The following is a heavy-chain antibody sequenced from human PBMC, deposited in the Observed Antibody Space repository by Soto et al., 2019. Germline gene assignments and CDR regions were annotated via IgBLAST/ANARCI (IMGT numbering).Heavy chain of an antibody. D-gene: IGHD1-26*01. V-gene: IGHV1-3*04. J-gene: IGHJ4*02. Sequence: QVQLVQSGAEVKKPGASVKVSCKASGYTFTSYAMYWVRQAPGQRLEWMGWISTGNGNTKYSQKFQDRVTITRDTSATTAYMELSSLISEDTAVYYCATGSRRDYWGQGTLVTVSS. CDR3: ATGSRRDY. CDR2: ISTGNGNT. CDR1: GYTFTSYA.